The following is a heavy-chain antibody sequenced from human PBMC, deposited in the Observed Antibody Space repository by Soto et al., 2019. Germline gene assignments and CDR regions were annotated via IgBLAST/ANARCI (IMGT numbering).Heavy chain of an antibody. CDR1: GYSFTDYH. Sequence: SVKVSCKASGYSFTDYHIHWVRQAPGQGLEWMGGIIPIFGTANYAQKFQGRVTITADESTSTAYMELSSLRSEDTAVYYCARRSPGVLRFLEWLSGNYGMDVWGQGTTVTVSS. CDR3: ARRSPGVLRFLEWLSGNYGMDV. D-gene: IGHD3-3*01. J-gene: IGHJ6*02. V-gene: IGHV1-69*13. CDR2: IIPIFGTA.